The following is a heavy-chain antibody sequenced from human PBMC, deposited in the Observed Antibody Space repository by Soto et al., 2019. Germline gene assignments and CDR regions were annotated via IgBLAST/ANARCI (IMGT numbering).Heavy chain of an antibody. CDR1: GASITSYY. CDR3: VRYSSNWFDP. V-gene: IGHV4-59*01. D-gene: IGHD2-15*01. Sequence: QVQLQESGPGLVKPSETLSLTCTVSGASITSYYWSWIRQPPGKGLEWIGYMYYSGSTNYNPSLKSRLTISTDTAKNQFSLKLSSVTAADTAVYYCVRYSSNWFDPWGQGTLVTVSS. J-gene: IGHJ5*02. CDR2: MYYSGST.